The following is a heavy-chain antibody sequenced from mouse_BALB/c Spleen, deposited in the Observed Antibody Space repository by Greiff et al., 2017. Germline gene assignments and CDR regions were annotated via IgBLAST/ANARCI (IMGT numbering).Heavy chain of an antibody. J-gene: IGHJ4*01. Sequence: EVQLQQSGAELVKPGASVKLSCTASGFNIKDTYMHWVKQRPEQGLEWIGRIDPANGNTKYDPKFQGKATITADTSSNTAYLQLSSLTSEDTAVYYCASIYYDYLYAMDYWGQGTSVTVSS. V-gene: IGHV14-3*02. CDR1: GFNIKDTY. D-gene: IGHD2-4*01. CDR3: ASIYYDYLYAMDY. CDR2: IDPANGNT.